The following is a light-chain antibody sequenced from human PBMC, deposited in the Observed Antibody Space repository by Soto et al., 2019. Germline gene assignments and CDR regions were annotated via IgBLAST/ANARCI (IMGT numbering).Light chain of an antibody. Sequence: EIVLTQSPGTLSLSPGERATLSCRASQSVSSNFLAWYQQKPGQAPRLLIYGASSRATGIPDRFSGSGSGTGFTLTISRLEPNDVGVYYCQQYGSSPITFGQGTRLEIK. CDR3: QQYGSSPIT. CDR2: GAS. J-gene: IGKJ5*01. V-gene: IGKV3-20*01. CDR1: QSVSSNF.